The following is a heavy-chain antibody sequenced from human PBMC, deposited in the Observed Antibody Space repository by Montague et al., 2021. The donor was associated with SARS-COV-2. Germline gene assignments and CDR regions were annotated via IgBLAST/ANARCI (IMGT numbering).Heavy chain of an antibody. Sequence: TLSLTCTVSIGSISSGSYYWSWIRQPAGKGLEWIGRIYTSGSTNYNPSLKSRVTIAVYTSKNQFSLKLSSVTAADTSVYYCARDGYSSGWNGLHWFDPLGPGNPGHRLL. CDR3: ARDGYSSGWNGLHWFDP. V-gene: IGHV4-61*02. CDR1: IGSISSGSYY. CDR2: IYTSGST. D-gene: IGHD6-25*01. J-gene: IGHJ5*02.